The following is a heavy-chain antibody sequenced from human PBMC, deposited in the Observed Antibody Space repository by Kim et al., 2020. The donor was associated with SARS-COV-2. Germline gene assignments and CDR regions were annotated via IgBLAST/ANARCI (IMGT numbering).Heavy chain of an antibody. CDR3: ARRGLEYSSPGGFDY. V-gene: IGHV4-39*01. D-gene: IGHD6-6*01. Sequence: PSLKSRVTISVDTSKNQFSLKLSSVTAADTAVYYCARRGLEYSSPGGFDYWGQGTLDTVSS. J-gene: IGHJ4*02.